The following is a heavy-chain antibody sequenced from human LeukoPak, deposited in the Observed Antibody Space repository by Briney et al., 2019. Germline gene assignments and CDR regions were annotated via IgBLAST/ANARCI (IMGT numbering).Heavy chain of an antibody. CDR1: GFIFGDYA. J-gene: IGHJ4*02. CDR2: ISGSGGST. Sequence: GESLRLSCTGSGFIFGDYAMSWVRQAPGKGLEWVSAISGSGGSTYYADSVKGRFTISRDNSKNTLYLQMNSLRAEDTAVYYCAKDCGASSTSCYSDYWGQGILVTVSS. CDR3: AKDCGASSTSCYSDY. V-gene: IGHV3-23*01. D-gene: IGHD2-2*01.